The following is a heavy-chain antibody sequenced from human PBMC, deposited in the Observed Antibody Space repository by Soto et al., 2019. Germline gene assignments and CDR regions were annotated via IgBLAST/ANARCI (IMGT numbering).Heavy chain of an antibody. J-gene: IGHJ4*02. Sequence: QVQLVQSGAEVKKPGASVKVSCKASGYTFTSYGISWVRQAPGQGLEWRGWISAYNGNTNYAQKLQGRVTRTTDTSARTAYVALGSLRSDETGVYYCAREGPPVLDWGQGTLVTFSS. CDR1: GYTFTSYG. CDR2: ISAYNGNT. CDR3: AREGPPVLD. V-gene: IGHV1-18*01.